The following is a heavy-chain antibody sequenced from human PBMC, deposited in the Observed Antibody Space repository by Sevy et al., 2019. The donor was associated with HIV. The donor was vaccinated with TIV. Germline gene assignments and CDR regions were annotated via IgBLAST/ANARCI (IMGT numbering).Heavy chain of an antibody. D-gene: IGHD3-22*01. CDR3: ASSYYESSGYSPLYYYGMDV. J-gene: IGHJ6*02. Sequence: ASVKVSCKASGGTFSNYAISWVRQALGQGLEWMGGFIPMFDTANSAQKFQGRVTLTADGSTSTAYMELSSLRSEDTAVYYCASSYYESSGYSPLYYYGMDVWGQGTTVTVSS. CDR2: FIPMFDTA. CDR1: GGTFSNYA. V-gene: IGHV1-69*13.